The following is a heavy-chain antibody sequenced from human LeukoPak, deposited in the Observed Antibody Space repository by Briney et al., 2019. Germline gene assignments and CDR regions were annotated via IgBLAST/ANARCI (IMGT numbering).Heavy chain of an antibody. D-gene: IGHD3-10*01. Sequence: SETLSLTCAGYGGSFSGYYWSWIRQPPGKGLEWIGEINHSGSTNYNPSLNSRVTVSLDTSKNQFSLKSTSVTAADTAVYYCARSGTYQYSSAYDYWGQGTLVTVSS. CDR2: INHSGST. CDR1: GGSFSGYY. CDR3: ARSGTYQYSSAYDY. V-gene: IGHV4-34*01. J-gene: IGHJ4*01.